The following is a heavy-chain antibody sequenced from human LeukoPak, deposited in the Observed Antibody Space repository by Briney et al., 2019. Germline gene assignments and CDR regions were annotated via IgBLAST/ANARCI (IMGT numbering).Heavy chain of an antibody. D-gene: IGHD4-23*01. V-gene: IGHV3-23*01. CDR3: AKDVFGDYGGLDY. CDR2: ISSNGGIT. J-gene: IGHJ4*02. CDR1: GFTFSSYA. Sequence: GGSLRLSCAAPGFTFSSYAMSWVRQAPGKGLEWVSTISSNGGITYYADSVKGRFTVSRDNSQNTLYLQMNSLRAEDTAVYYCAKDVFGDYGGLDYWGQGTLVTVSS.